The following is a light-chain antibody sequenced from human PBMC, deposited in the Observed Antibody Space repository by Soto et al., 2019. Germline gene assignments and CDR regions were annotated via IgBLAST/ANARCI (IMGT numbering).Light chain of an antibody. CDR2: GAS. J-gene: IGKJ1*01. CDR1: LSVSVY. CDR3: QQYKT. V-gene: IGKV3-15*01. Sequence: VVLTQSPATLSLSPGERATLSCRTSLSVSVYLDWYQQKPGQAPRLLIYGASTRATGIPARFSGSGSGTEFTLTISSLQSEDFAVYYCQQYKTFGQGTKVDIK.